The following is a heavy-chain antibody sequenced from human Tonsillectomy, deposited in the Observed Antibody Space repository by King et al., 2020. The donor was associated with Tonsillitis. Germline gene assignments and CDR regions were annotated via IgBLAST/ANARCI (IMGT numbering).Heavy chain of an antibody. D-gene: IGHD3-16*02. CDR2: IRSKAYGGTT. CDR1: GFTFGDYA. CDR3: TGERAYYDYVWGSYRYDAFDI. V-gene: IGHV3-49*04. J-gene: IGHJ3*02. Sequence: VQLVESGGGLVQPGRSLRLSCTASGFTFGDYAMSWVRQAPGKGLEWVGFIRSKAYGGTTEYAASVKGRFTISRDDSKSIAYLQMNSLKTEDTAVYYCTGERAYYDYVWGSYRYDAFDIWGQGTMVTVSS.